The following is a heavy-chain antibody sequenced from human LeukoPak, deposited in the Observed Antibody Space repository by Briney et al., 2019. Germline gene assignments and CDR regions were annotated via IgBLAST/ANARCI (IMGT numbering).Heavy chain of an antibody. J-gene: IGHJ5*02. CDR3: ARELTSRRGNWFDP. Sequence: GGSLRLSCAASGFTVSSNYMSWVRQAPGKGLEWVSVIYSGGSTYYADSVKGRFTISRDNSKNTLYLQMNSLRAEDTAVCYCARELTSRRGNWFDPWGQGTLVTVSS. D-gene: IGHD2-2*01. V-gene: IGHV3-66*01. CDR1: GFTVSSNY. CDR2: IYSGGST.